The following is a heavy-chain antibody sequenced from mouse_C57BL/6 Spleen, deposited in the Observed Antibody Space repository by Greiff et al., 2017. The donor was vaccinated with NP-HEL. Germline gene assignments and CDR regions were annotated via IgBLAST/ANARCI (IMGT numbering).Heavy chain of an antibody. V-gene: IGHV3-6*01. CDR1: GYSITSGYY. CDR3: ARGDYSNAMDY. D-gene: IGHD2-5*01. CDR2: ISYDGSN. J-gene: IGHJ4*01. Sequence: EVQLQQSGPGLVKPSQSLSLTCSVTGYSITSGYYWNWIRQFPGNKLEWMGYISYDGSNNYNPSLKNRISITRYTSKNQFFLKLNSVTTEDTATYYCARGDYSNAMDYWGQGTSVTVSS.